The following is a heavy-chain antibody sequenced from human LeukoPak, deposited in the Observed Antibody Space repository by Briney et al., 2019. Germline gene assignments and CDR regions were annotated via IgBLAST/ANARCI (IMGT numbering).Heavy chain of an antibody. D-gene: IGHD4-17*01. V-gene: IGHV3-33*01. CDR2: IWSDGRNK. CDR3: AREVTNDAFDI. Sequence: GGSLRLSRAASGFSFSSYGMHWVRQAPGKGLEWVAVIWSDGRNKFYADSVKGRSTVSRDNSKNTLFLQMSSLRADDTALYYCAREVTNDAFDIWGQGTMVTVSS. J-gene: IGHJ3*02. CDR1: GFSFSSYG.